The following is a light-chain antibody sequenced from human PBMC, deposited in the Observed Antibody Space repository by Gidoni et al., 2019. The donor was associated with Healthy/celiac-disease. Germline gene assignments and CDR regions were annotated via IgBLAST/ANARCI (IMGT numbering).Light chain of an antibody. CDR1: ESFSSNY. Sequence: IVFTQSPGTLSLSPGGRATLSCRARESFSSNYLAWFQQKPGQAPRLLIYGSSSRATVTPDRFIGSGSGTDFTLTISRLEPKDFAVYYCQQYGSSPRTFGQGTKVEIK. V-gene: IGKV3-20*01. CDR3: QQYGSSPRT. J-gene: IGKJ1*01. CDR2: GSS.